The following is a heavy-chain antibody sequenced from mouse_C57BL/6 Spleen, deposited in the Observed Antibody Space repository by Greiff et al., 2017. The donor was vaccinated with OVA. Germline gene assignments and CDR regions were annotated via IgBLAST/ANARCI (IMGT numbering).Heavy chain of an antibody. CDR1: GFSFNTYA. CDR3: VRGSYDGYYGYFDV. CDR2: IRSKSNNYAT. Sequence: DVMLVESGGGLVQPKGSLKLSCAASGFSFNTYAMNWVRQAPGKGLEWVARIRSKSNNYATYYADSVKDRFTISRDDSESMLYLQMNNLKTEDTAMYYCVRGSYDGYYGYFDVWGTGTTVTVSS. D-gene: IGHD2-3*01. J-gene: IGHJ1*03. V-gene: IGHV10-1*01.